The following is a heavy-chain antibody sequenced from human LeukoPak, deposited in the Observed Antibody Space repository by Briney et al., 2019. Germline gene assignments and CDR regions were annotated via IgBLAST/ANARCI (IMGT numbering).Heavy chain of an antibody. CDR2: ISGSGGST. CDR1: GFIFNDYA. J-gene: IGHJ4*02. Sequence: SGGSLRLSCAASGFIFNDYAMSWVRQAPGKGLEWVSDISGSGGSTYYADSMKGRFTISRDNSKNTLYLQMYSLRAEDSAVYYCAKESQFSPTYYFDCWGQGILVSVSS. V-gene: IGHV3-23*01. CDR3: AKESQFSPTYYFDC. D-gene: IGHD3-3*01.